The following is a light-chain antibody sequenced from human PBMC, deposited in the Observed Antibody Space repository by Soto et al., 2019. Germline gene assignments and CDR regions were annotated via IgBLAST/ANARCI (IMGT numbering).Light chain of an antibody. CDR1: QSVRSSY. CDR3: QQYNNWPPYT. Sequence: EIVLTQSPDTLSLSPGESATLSCRASQSVRSSYLAWYQQKPGQAPRLLIYGASTRATGIPARFSGSGSETEFTLTISSLQSEDFAVYYCQQYNNWPPYTFGQGTKVDIK. CDR2: GAS. V-gene: IGKV3-15*01. J-gene: IGKJ2*01.